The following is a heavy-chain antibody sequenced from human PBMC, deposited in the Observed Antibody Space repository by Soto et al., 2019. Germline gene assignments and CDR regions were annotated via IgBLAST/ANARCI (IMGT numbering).Heavy chain of an antibody. V-gene: IGHV1-18*01. Sequence: QVQLVQSRGEVKKPGASVKVSCKTSGYSFTTYGISWVRQAPGQGLEWMGWISGYNGNTNYAQNLQGRVTMTTDTPTSTAYMELRRLISDDTAVYYCAREGPAPYYYYGMDVWGQGSTVTVSS. J-gene: IGHJ6*02. CDR3: AREGPAPYYYYGMDV. CDR2: ISGYNGNT. CDR1: GYSFTTYG.